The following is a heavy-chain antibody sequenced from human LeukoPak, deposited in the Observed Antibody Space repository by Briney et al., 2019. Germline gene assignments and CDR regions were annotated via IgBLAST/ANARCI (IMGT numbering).Heavy chain of an antibody. V-gene: IGHV3-21*01. Sequence: GSLRLSCAASGFPFSSYSMNWVRQAPGKGLEWVSSISSSSSYIYYADSVKGRFTISRDNAKNSLYLQMNSLRAEDTAVHYCARDGPSSSYDYWGQGTLVTVSS. D-gene: IGHD6-13*01. CDR1: GFPFSSYS. CDR2: ISSSSSYI. CDR3: ARDGPSSSYDY. J-gene: IGHJ4*02.